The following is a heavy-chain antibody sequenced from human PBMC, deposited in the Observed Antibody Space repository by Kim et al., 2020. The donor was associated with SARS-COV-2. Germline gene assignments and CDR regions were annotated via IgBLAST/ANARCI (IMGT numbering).Heavy chain of an antibody. CDR2: IWYDGSNK. D-gene: IGHD3-22*01. CDR1: GFTFSSYG. Sequence: GGSLRLSCAASGFTFSSYGMHWVRQAPGKGLEWVAVIWYDGSNKYYADSVKGRFTISRDNSKNTLYLQMNSLRAEDTAVYYCARDRDYYDSSGYSYWGQGTLVTVSS. V-gene: IGHV3-33*01. CDR3: ARDRDYYDSSGYSY. J-gene: IGHJ4*02.